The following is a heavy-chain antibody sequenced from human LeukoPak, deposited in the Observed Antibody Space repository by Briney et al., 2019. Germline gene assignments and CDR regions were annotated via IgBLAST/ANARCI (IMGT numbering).Heavy chain of an antibody. Sequence: PSETLSLTCTVSGGSISSYYWSWIRQPPGKGMEWIGFIYYSGSTNYNPSLTSRVTIPVDTSKNQFSLRLSSVIAEDTAVYYCASPGIVAAGTDRGFDYWGQGILVTVSS. V-gene: IGHV4-59*01. D-gene: IGHD6-13*01. CDR3: ASPGIVAAGTDRGFDY. J-gene: IGHJ4*02. CDR2: IYYSGST. CDR1: GGSISSYY.